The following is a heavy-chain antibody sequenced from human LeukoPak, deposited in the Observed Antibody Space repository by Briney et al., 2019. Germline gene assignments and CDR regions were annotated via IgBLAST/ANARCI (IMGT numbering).Heavy chain of an antibody. J-gene: IGHJ6*02. V-gene: IGHV1-8*01. CDR3: ASGYDSSWFYYYYYGMDV. D-gene: IGHD3-22*01. Sequence: ASVKVSCKASGYTFTGYDINWVRQATGQGLEWMGWMNPNSGNTGYAQKFQGRVTMTRNTSISTAYMELSSLRSEDTAVYYCASGYDSSWFYYYYYGMDVWGQGTTVTVSS. CDR1: GYTFTGYD. CDR2: MNPNSGNT.